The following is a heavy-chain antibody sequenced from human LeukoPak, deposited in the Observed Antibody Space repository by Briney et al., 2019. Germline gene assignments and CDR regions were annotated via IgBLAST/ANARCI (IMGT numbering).Heavy chain of an antibody. CDR1: GFTFSSYA. J-gene: IGHJ4*02. CDR3: AKVSFDYYGSGDGDFDY. D-gene: IGHD3-10*01. CDR2: ISGSGGST. Sequence: PGGSLRLSCAASGFTFSSYAMSWVRQAPGKGLEWVSAISGSGGSTYYADSVKGRFTISRDNSKNTLYLQMNSLRAEDTAVYYCAKVSFDYYGSGDGDFDYWGQGTLVTVSS. V-gene: IGHV3-23*01.